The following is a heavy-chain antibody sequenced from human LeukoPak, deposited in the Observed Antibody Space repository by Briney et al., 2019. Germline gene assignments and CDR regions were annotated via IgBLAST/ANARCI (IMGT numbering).Heavy chain of an antibody. CDR1: GGSFSGYN. V-gene: IGHV4-34*01. Sequence: SETLSLTCAVSGGSFSGYNWSWIRQPPGKGLEWVGEINHSGSTNYNPSLTSRVTISVDTSKNHFSLKLSSVTAADTAVYYGARGFGYYDFGSGARGSPYFDYWGQGTLVTVSS. CDR2: INHSGST. CDR3: ARGFGYYDFGSGARGSPYFDY. D-gene: IGHD3-3*01. J-gene: IGHJ4*02.